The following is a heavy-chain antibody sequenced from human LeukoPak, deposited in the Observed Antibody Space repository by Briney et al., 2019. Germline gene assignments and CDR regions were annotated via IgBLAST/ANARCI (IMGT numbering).Heavy chain of an antibody. J-gene: IGHJ1*01. D-gene: IGHD6-19*01. V-gene: IGHV3-53*01. Sequence: GGSLRLSCAASGFTVSSNYMSWVRQAPGKGLECVSVTYSDDSSYYADSVKGRFTISRDNSKNTVYLQMNSLRVEDTAVYYCARDPSSGWYPKYFQYWGQGTRVTVSS. CDR3: ARDPSSGWYPKYFQY. CDR2: TYSDDSS. CDR1: GFTVSSNY.